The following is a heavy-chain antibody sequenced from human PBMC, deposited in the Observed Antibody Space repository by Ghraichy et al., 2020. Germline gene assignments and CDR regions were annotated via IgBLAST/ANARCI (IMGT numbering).Heavy chain of an antibody. V-gene: IGHV3-48*02. Sequence: LTCAASGFTFNTYNMIWVRLAPVKGLEWVSYISSTSDTIYYADSVKGRFTISRDNAKNSLFLQINSLRDEDTAIYYCARTVRILDSRSGGPPKAFDYWGQGTLVTVSS. CDR1: GFTFNTYN. CDR3: ARTVRILDSRSGGPPKAFDY. J-gene: IGHJ4*02. D-gene: IGHD3-10*01. CDR2: ISSTSDTI.